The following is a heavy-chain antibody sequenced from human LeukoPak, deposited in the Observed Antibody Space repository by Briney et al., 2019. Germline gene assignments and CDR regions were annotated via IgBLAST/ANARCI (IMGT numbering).Heavy chain of an antibody. CDR3: ARGSVYYDILTGFGGVLDV. CDR1: GYTFTSYG. D-gene: IGHD3-9*01. J-gene: IGHJ6*02. V-gene: IGHV1-18*01. CDR2: ISAYNGNT. Sequence: ASVKVSCKASGYTFTSYGISWVRQAPGQGLEWMGWISAYNGNTNYAQKLQGRVTMTTDTSTSTAYMELRSLRSDDTAVYYCARGSVYYDILTGFGGVLDVWGQGTTVTVSS.